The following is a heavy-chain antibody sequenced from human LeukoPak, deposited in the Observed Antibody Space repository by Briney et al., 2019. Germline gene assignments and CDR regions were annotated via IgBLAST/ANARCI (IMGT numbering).Heavy chain of an antibody. D-gene: IGHD6-19*01. V-gene: IGHV4-34*01. CDR1: GGSFSGYY. J-gene: IGHJ6*03. Sequence: PSETLSLTCAVYGGSFSGYYWSWIRQPPGKGLEWIGEINHSGGTNYNPSLKSRVTISVDTSKNQFSLKLSSVTAADTAVYYCARGIAVAAALDYYYYYMDVWGKGTTVTVSS. CDR3: ARGIAVAAALDYYYYYMDV. CDR2: INHSGGT.